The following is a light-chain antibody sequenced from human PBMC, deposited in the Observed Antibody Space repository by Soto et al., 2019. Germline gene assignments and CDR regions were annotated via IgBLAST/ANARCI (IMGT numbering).Light chain of an antibody. Sequence: DIQMTQSPSTLSASVGDRVTITCRASQSISSWLAWYQQKPGKAPKLLIYKASSLESGVPSRFSGSGSGTEFTLTISSLQPDDFATYYCQQYNSYSWTFSQGTTVDIK. J-gene: IGKJ1*01. V-gene: IGKV1-5*03. CDR1: QSISSW. CDR2: KAS. CDR3: QQYNSYSWT.